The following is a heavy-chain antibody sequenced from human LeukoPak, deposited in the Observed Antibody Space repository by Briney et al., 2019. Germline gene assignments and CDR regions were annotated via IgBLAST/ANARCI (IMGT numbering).Heavy chain of an antibody. J-gene: IGHJ5*02. V-gene: IGHV4-4*07. Sequence: PSETLSLTCTASGGSISSYYWSWIRQPAGKGLEWIGRIYTSGSTNYNPSLKSRVTMSVDTSKNQFSLKLSSVTAADTAVYYRARDGVENWFDPWGQGTLVTVSS. CDR3: ARDGVENWFDP. CDR1: GGSISSYY. CDR2: IYTSGST. D-gene: IGHD3-3*01.